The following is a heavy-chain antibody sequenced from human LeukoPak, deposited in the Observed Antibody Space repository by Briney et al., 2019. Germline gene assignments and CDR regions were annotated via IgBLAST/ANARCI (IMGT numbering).Heavy chain of an antibody. CDR2: FDPEDGET. V-gene: IGHV1-24*01. CDR3: ARARGYSSSWYDRLSWFDT. Sequence: ASVKVSCKVSGYTLTELSMHWVRQAPGKGLEWMGGFDPEDGETIYAQKFQGRVTMTEDTSTDTAYMELSSLRSEDTAVYYCARARGYSSSWYDRLSWFDTWGQGTLVTVSS. CDR1: GYTLTELS. D-gene: IGHD6-13*01. J-gene: IGHJ5*02.